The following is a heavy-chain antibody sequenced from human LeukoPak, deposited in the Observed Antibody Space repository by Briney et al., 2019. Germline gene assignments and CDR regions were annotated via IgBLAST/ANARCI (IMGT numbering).Heavy chain of an antibody. Sequence: PGRCLRLSCAASGFTFSSYAMHWVRQAPGKGLEWVAVISYDGSNKYYADSVKGPFTISRDNSKNTLYLQMNSLRAEVTAVYYCARDPVATINSFAYWGQGTLVTVSS. CDR1: GFTFSSYA. CDR2: ISYDGSNK. D-gene: IGHD5-12*01. CDR3: ARDPVATINSFAY. J-gene: IGHJ4*02. V-gene: IGHV3-30-3*01.